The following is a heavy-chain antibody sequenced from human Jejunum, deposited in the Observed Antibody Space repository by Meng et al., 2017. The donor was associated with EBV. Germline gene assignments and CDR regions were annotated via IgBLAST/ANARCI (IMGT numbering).Heavy chain of an antibody. V-gene: IGHV1-2*06. CDR2: INCNNGDT. J-gene: IGHJ5*02. CDR1: GYRFTIYF. CDR3: ARIRYGTGTDWFDP. D-gene: IGHD3-10*01. Sequence: EQLVQFGTEGKKPGASVRVSCKSAGYRFTIYFIHWVRQAPGQGLEWMGRINCNNGDTDYAQKFQDRVTMTRDTSITTAYMDLTGLTSNDTAFYYCARIRYGTGTDWFDPWGQGTLVTVSS.